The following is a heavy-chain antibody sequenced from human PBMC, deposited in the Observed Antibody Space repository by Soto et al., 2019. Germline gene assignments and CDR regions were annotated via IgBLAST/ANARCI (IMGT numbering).Heavy chain of an antibody. Sequence: GGSLRLSCAASGFTFSSYWMSWVRQAPGKGLEWVANIKQDGSEKYYVDSVKGRFTISRDNAKNSRYLQMNSLRAEDTAVYYCARLEEVVVVVAASPTEYYYMDVWGKGTTVTVSS. CDR1: GFTFSSYW. CDR2: IKQDGSEK. D-gene: IGHD2-15*01. CDR3: ARLEEVVVVVAASPTEYYYMDV. V-gene: IGHV3-7*01. J-gene: IGHJ6*03.